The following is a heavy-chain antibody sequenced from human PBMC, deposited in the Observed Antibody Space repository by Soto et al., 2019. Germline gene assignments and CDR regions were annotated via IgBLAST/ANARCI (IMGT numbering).Heavy chain of an antibody. J-gene: IGHJ4*02. D-gene: IGHD3-22*01. Sequence: GESLKISCMGSGYSFTSYWIGWVRQMPGKGLEWMGIIYPGDSDTRYIPSFQGQVTISADKSISTAYLQWSSLKASDTAMYYRARGHDYDSSHPDYWGQGTLVTVSS. CDR3: ARGHDYDSSHPDY. V-gene: IGHV5-51*01. CDR1: GYSFTSYW. CDR2: IYPGDSDT.